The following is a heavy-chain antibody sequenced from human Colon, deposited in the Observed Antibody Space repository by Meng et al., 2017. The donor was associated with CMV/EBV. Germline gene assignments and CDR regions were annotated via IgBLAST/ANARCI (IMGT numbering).Heavy chain of an antibody. CDR3: AKEPLPPQT. J-gene: IGHJ5*02. CDR2: IFWSGDVT. Sequence: SLKISCVVSGFSFTDHAMHWVRQAPGKGLEWVSGIFWSGDVTGYADSVKGRFTVSRDNSKSTLYLQMDSLRAEDTGVFYCAKEPLPPQTLGQGTLVTVSS. CDR1: GFSFTDHA. V-gene: IGHV3-9*01.